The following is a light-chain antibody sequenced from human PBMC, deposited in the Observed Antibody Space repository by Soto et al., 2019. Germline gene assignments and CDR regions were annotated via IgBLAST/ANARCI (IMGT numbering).Light chain of an antibody. J-gene: IGLJ1*01. Sequence: QSALTQPPSASGSPGQSVAISCTGTASDIGGYSFVSWYQQHPGKAPKLLIYDVNKRPSGVPDRFSGSKSGNTASLTVSWLQAEDEAEYYCSAHGGTNPYVFGTGTKLTVL. V-gene: IGLV2-8*01. CDR2: DVN. CDR1: ASDIGGYSF. CDR3: SAHGGTNPYV.